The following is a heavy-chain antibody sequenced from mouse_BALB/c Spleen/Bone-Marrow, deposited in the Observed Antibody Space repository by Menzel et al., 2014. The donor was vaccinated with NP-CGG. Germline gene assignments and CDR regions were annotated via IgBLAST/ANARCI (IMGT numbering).Heavy chain of an antibody. CDR2: IWAGGST. CDR1: GFSLTSYG. Sequence: QVQLQQSGPGLVAPSQSLSITCTVSGFSLTSYGVHWVRQPPGKALEWLGVIWAGGSTNYNSALMSRLSISKDNSKSQVFLKMNSLQTDDTAMYYCARDGVYGSHYYAMDYWGQGTSVTVSS. J-gene: IGHJ4*01. CDR3: ARDGVYGSHYYAMDY. D-gene: IGHD1-1*02. V-gene: IGHV2-9*02.